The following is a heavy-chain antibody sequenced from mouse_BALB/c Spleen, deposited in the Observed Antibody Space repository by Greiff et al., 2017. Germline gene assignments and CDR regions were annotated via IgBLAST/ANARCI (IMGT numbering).Heavy chain of an antibody. D-gene: IGHD2-1*01. Sequence: EVQVVESGGGLVKPGGSLKLSCAASGFTFSSYAMSWVRQTPEKRLEWVASISSGGSTYYPDSVKGRFTISRDNARNILYLQMSSLRSEDTAMYYCARRGYGNLYWYFDVWGAGTTVTVSS. J-gene: IGHJ1*01. CDR2: ISSGGST. CDR1: GFTFSSYA. V-gene: IGHV5-6-5*01. CDR3: ARRGYGNLYWYFDV.